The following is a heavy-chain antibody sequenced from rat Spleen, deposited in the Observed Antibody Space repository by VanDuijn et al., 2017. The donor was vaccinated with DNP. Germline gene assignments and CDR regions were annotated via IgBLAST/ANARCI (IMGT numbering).Heavy chain of an antibody. CDR2: INPDGSST. CDR3: SSGGPDMIQGNWFAY. J-gene: IGHJ3*01. D-gene: IGHD2-3*01. Sequence: EVQLVESDGGLVQPGSPLKLSCAASGFSFRGDWLNWIRQAPGKGLEWVATINPDGSSTYYPDTVKGRFMISKDDARNTGYLQMNNLRSEDTAMYYCSSGGPDMIQGNWFAYWGQGTLVTVSS. V-gene: IGHV5-35*01. CDR1: GFSFRGDW.